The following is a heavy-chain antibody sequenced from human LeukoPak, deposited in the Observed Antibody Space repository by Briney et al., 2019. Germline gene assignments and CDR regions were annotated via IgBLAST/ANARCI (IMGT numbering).Heavy chain of an antibody. J-gene: IGHJ4*02. Sequence: AETLSLTCTVSGYFIRSGFYWGWIRQPPGKGLEWIGSFYHSGSTYYNPSLKSRVTISVDTSKNQFSLKLSSVTAADTAVYYWGRRKGVAGGFELWGQGTLVSVSS. CDR2: FYHSGST. CDR3: GRRKGVAGGFEL. V-gene: IGHV4-38-2*02. D-gene: IGHD6-19*01. CDR1: GYFIRSGFY.